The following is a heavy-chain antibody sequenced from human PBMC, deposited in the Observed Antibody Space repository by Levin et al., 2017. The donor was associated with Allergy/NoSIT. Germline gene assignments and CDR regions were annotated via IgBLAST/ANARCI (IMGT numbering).Heavy chain of an antibody. Sequence: SETLSLTCNVSGSSFSSGFHWGWIRQPPGKGLEWLGSIYHNGKTNYNPSLKSRVTVSLDTSKNQFSLRLSSVTAADTALYHCARVVGVMIPAAIDYWGQGTLVTVSS. CDR2: IYHNGKT. J-gene: IGHJ4*02. D-gene: IGHD2-15*01. V-gene: IGHV4-38-2*02. CDR3: ARVVGVMIPAAIDY. CDR1: GSSFSSGFH.